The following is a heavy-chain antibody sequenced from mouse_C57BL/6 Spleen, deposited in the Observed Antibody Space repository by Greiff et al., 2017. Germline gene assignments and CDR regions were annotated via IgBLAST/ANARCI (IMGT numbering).Heavy chain of an antibody. Sequence: DVKLVESGGGLVKPGGSLKLSCAASGFTFSSYAMSWVRQTPEKRLEWVATISDGGSYTYYPDNVKGRFTISRDNAKNNLYLQMSHLKSEDTAMYYSARGGLAPHPNYFDYWGQGTTLTVSS. CDR1: GFTFSSYA. CDR2: ISDGGSYT. CDR3: ARGGLAPHPNYFDY. J-gene: IGHJ2*01. V-gene: IGHV5-4*03.